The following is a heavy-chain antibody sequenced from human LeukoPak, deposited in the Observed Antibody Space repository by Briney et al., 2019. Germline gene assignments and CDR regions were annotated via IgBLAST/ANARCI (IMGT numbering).Heavy chain of an antibody. CDR2: LYYRGSA. V-gene: IGHV4-39*01. CDR3: ARHLRGTGWYFMQH. Sequence: SETLSLTCIVSGGSISSDSYYWAWIRQPPGKGLQWIGSLYYRGSAYYDSSLKSRVTISGDTSQNQFFLKLSSVTAADTAVYYCARHLRGTGWYFMQHWGQGALVTVSS. J-gene: IGHJ1*01. D-gene: IGHD6-19*01. CDR1: GGSISSDSYY.